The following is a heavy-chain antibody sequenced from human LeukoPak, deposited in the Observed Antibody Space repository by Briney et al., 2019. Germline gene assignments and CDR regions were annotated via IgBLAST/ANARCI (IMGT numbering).Heavy chain of an antibody. J-gene: IGHJ4*02. V-gene: IGHV3-30*18. CDR2: ISYDGSNK. Sequence: GRSLRLSCAASGFTFSSYGMHWVRQAPGKGLEWVAVISYDGSNKYYADSVKGRFTISRDNSKNTLYLQMNSLRAEDTAVYYCAKSNDYGDYWGQGTLVTVSS. CDR1: GFTFSSYG. CDR3: AKSNDYGDY.